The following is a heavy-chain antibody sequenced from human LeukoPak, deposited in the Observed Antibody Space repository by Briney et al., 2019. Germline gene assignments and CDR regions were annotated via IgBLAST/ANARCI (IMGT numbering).Heavy chain of an antibody. CDR1: EFTFNSYS. Sequence: PGGSLRLSRAASEFTFNSYSFNWIRQPPGGRLEWVSSISSGSTYIYYSDSVKGRFTVSRDNAKNSLFLQMNNLRAEDTAVYYCARDPFYYDAAGSDDYWGQGTLVTVSS. V-gene: IGHV3-21*01. CDR3: ARDPFYYDAAGSDDY. CDR2: ISSGSTYI. J-gene: IGHJ4*02. D-gene: IGHD3-22*01.